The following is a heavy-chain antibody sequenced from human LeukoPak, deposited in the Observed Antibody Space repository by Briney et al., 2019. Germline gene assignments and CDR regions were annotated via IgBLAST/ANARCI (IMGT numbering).Heavy chain of an antibody. Sequence: PSETLSLTCTVSGGSISSYYWSWIRQPPGKGLEWIGYIFYSGSTNYNPSLKSRVIISVDTSQNHFSLKLTSVTAADTAVYYCARQPSAMAGFDPWGQGTLVTVSS. CDR2: IFYSGST. CDR1: GGSISSYY. V-gene: IGHV4-59*08. J-gene: IGHJ5*02. D-gene: IGHD5-18*01. CDR3: ARQPSAMAGFDP.